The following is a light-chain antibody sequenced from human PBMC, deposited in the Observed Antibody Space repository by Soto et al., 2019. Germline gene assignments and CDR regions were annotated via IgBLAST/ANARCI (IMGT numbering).Light chain of an antibody. Sequence: ICLAQSPSALFLSSGGGAPLRCSARASISSSYLAWYQQTRAQAPRLLIYSTSTRASGIPPRFSGSGAGRDFTLTISSLEPADFALYFCQLYGASPPDTFAGGTRVGIK. V-gene: IGKV3-20*01. CDR3: QLYGASPPDT. CDR1: ASISSSY. CDR2: STS. J-gene: IGKJ4*01.